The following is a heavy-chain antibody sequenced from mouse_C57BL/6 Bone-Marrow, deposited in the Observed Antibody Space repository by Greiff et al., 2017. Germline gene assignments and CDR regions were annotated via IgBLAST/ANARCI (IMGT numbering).Heavy chain of an antibody. CDR3: ARDRGTTMDY. CDR1: GFTFSSYA. CDR2: ISDGGSYT. Sequence: EVKVVESGGGLVKPGGSLKLSCAASGFTFSSYAMSWVRQTPEKRLEWVATISDGGSYTYYPDNVKGRFTISRDNAKNNLYLQMSHLKSEDTAMYYCARDRGTTMDYWGQGTSVTVSS. D-gene: IGHD1-1*01. J-gene: IGHJ4*01. V-gene: IGHV5-4*01.